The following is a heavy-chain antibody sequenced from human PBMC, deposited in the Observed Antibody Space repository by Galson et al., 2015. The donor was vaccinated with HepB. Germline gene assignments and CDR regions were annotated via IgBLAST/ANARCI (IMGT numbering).Heavy chain of an antibody. CDR2: ISYDGSSE. Sequence: SLRLSCAASGFTFTSYAVHWVRQAPGKGLEWVAVISYDGSSERYADSVRGRFTISRDNSKNTLYLQMNSLRAEDTAVYYCVRDQGGHFWSGYPYYMDVWGQGTTVTVSS. CDR1: GFTFTSYA. CDR3: VRDQGGHFWSGYPYYMDV. V-gene: IGHV3-30-3*01. D-gene: IGHD3-3*02. J-gene: IGHJ6*03.